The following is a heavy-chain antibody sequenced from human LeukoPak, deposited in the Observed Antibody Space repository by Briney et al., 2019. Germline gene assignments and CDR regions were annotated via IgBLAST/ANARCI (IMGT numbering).Heavy chain of an antibody. Sequence: PSETLSLTCTVSGGSISSSSYYWGWIRQPPGKGLEWIGSIYYSGSTYYNPSLKSRVTISVDTSKNQFSLKLSSVTAADTAVYYCARLTRRNDAFDIWGQGTMVTVSS. J-gene: IGHJ3*02. CDR3: ARLTRRNDAFDI. V-gene: IGHV4-39*01. D-gene: IGHD3-10*01. CDR1: GGSISSSSYY. CDR2: IYYSGST.